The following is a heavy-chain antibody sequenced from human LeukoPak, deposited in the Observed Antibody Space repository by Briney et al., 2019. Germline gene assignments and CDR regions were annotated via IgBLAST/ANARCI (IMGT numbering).Heavy chain of an antibody. CDR3: ARDTERPYCSSTSCYGAFDI. D-gene: IGHD2-2*01. CDR1: GGTFSSYA. CDR2: IIPIFGTA. Sequence: ASVKVFCKASGGTFSSYAISWVRQAPGQGLEWMGGIIPIFGTANYAQKFQDRVTITADESTSTAYMELSSLRSEDTAVYYCARDTERPYCSSTSCYGAFDIWGQGTMVTVSS. V-gene: IGHV1-69*13. J-gene: IGHJ3*02.